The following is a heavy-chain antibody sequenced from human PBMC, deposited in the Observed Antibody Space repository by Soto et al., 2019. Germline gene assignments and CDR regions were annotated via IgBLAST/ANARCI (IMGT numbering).Heavy chain of an antibody. CDR3: ARSPAHYSAYNNGGWFDP. J-gene: IGHJ5*02. CDR2: IISIFGTA. D-gene: IGHD1-1*01. V-gene: IGHV1-69*13. Sequence: SLKVSCKVSGGTFSSYTMSWVRAAPGQGLEWMRGIISIFGTANYAQKFQGRVKITADETTSTAYMVLSSLRSEESAVYYCARSPAHYSAYNNGGWFDPWGQGTLVTVS. CDR1: GGTFSSYT.